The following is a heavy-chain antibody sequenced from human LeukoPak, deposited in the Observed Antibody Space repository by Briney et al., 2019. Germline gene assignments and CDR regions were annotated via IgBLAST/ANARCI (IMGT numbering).Heavy chain of an antibody. D-gene: IGHD2-8*02. CDR2: ISSRSTYI. CDR3: ARGGTGAFDY. CDR1: GFSFCDYY. J-gene: IGHJ4*02. V-gene: IGHV3-11*06. Sequence: GGSLRLSCTASGFSFCDYYMSWLRQAAGEGLEWISYISSRSTYISDADSVKGRFTISRDNAKNLLFLQMNSLRVEDTALYYCARGGTGAFDYWGQGILVTVSS.